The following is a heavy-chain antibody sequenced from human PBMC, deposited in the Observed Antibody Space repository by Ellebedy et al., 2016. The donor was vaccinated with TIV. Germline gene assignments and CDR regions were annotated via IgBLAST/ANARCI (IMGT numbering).Heavy chain of an antibody. CDR3: ARGGAVAGIGGVSY. CDR2: ISAYNGNT. J-gene: IGHJ4*02. D-gene: IGHD6-19*01. Sequence: ASVKVSXKASGYSFTGCGISWVRQAPGQGLEWMGWISAYNGNTKYAQKLQGRVTMTTDTSTSTAYMELRSLRSDDTAVYYCARGGAVAGIGGVSYWGQGTLVTVSS. CDR1: GYSFTGCG. V-gene: IGHV1-18*01.